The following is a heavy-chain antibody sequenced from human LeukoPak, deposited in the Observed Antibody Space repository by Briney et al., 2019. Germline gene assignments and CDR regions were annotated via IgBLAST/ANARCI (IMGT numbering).Heavy chain of an antibody. CDR3: AMGAPSSSWYLCYYGMDV. CDR2: IIPIFGTA. CDR1: GGTFSSYA. V-gene: IGHV1-69*01. D-gene: IGHD6-13*01. Sequence: ASVKVSCKASGGTFSSYAISWVRQAPGQGLEWMGGIIPIFGTANYAQKFQGRVTITADESTSTAYMELSSLRSEDTAVYYCAMGAPSSSWYLCYYGMDVWGQGTTVTVSS. J-gene: IGHJ6*02.